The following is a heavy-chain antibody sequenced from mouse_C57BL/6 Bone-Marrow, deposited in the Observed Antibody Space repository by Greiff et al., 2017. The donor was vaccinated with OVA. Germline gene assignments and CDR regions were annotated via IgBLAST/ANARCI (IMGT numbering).Heavy chain of an antibody. CDR2: ISNGGGST. Sequence: EVQVVESGGGLVQPGGSLKLSCAASGFTFSDYYMYWVRQTPEKRLEWVAYISNGGGSTYYPDTVKGRFTISRDNAKNTLYLQMSRLKSEDTAMYYCARQGDYDEVDYWGQGTTLTVSS. CDR3: ARQGDYDEVDY. J-gene: IGHJ2*01. CDR1: GFTFSDYY. D-gene: IGHD2-4*01. V-gene: IGHV5-12*01.